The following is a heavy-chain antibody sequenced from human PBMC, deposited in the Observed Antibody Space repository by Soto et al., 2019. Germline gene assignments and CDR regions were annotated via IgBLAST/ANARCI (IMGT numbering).Heavy chain of an antibody. J-gene: IGHJ4*02. D-gene: IGHD6-19*01. CDR2: ISWNSGSI. CDR1: GFTFDDYA. Sequence: EVQLVESGGGLVQPGRSLRLSCAASGFTFDDYAMHWVRQAPGKGLEWVSGISWNSGSIGYADSVKGRFTISRDNAKNSLYLQMNSLRAEDTALYYCAKYGSSGWYFDYWGQGTLVTVSS. CDR3: AKYGSSGWYFDY. V-gene: IGHV3-9*01.